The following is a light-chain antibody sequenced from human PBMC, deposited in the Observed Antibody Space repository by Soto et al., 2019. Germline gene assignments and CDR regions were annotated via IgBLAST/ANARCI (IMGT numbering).Light chain of an antibody. J-gene: IGLJ3*02. CDR2: DVS. Sequence: QSALTQPASVSGSPGQSIAISCTGSSSDLGAYNYVSWYQQHPGRAPKLMISDVSNRPSGVSDRFSGSKSGSTASLTISGLQAEDEADYYCASYTTSGTVVIGGGTKVTVL. CDR3: ASYTTSGTVV. CDR1: SSDLGAYNY. V-gene: IGLV2-14*03.